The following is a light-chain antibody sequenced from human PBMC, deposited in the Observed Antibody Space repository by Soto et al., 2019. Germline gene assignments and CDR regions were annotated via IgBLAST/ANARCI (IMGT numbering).Light chain of an antibody. CDR2: DAS. Sequence: EIVLTQSPGTLSLSPGERATLSWRASHSVSNKYLAWHQKKPAQAPRLLIYDASSRVTGIPDRFRGSGSGTDFTLTISRLEPEDFAVYYCQQYGSSPKTFGQGTKVDIK. J-gene: IGKJ1*01. CDR1: HSVSNKY. CDR3: QQYGSSPKT. V-gene: IGKV3-20*01.